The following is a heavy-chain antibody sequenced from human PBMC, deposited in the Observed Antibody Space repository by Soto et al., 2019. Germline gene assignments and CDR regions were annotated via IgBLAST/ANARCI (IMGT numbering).Heavy chain of an antibody. V-gene: IGHV3-30-3*01. CDR3: ASYTLPYCGGDCSYAFDI. Sequence: QVQLVESGGGVVQPGRSLRLSCAASGFTFSSYAMHWVRQAPGKGLEWVAFISYDGSNKYYADSVKGRFTISRDNSKNMLYLQMNSLRTEDTAVYYCASYTLPYCGGDCSYAFDIWGQGTMVTVSS. J-gene: IGHJ3*02. D-gene: IGHD2-21*02. CDR2: ISYDGSNK. CDR1: GFTFSSYA.